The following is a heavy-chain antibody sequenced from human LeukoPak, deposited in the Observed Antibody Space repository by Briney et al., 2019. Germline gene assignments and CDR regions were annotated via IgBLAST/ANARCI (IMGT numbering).Heavy chain of an antibody. CDR3: AKFEGALLGNYYMDV. CDR1: GFTFSSYA. Sequence: GGSLRLSCAASGFTFSSYAMSWVRQAPGKGLEWVSTISGGGDNTYFADSVKGRFTISRDNSKNTLFLQMVSLRAEDTAVYYCAKFEGALLGNYYMDVWGKGTTVTVSS. CDR2: ISGGGDNT. J-gene: IGHJ6*03. V-gene: IGHV3-23*01.